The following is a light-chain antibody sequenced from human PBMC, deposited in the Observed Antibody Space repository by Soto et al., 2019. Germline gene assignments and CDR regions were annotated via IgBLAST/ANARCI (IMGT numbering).Light chain of an antibody. V-gene: IGKV1-5*01. J-gene: IGKJ1*01. CDR1: QSISSW. Sequence: IQVTLSPSTVSASVGDRVTITCRASQSISSWLAWYQQKPGKAPKLLIYDASSLESGVPSRFSGSGSGTEFTLTISSLQPDDFATYYCQQYNSHSWTFGQGTKVDIK. CDR3: QQYNSHSWT. CDR2: DAS.